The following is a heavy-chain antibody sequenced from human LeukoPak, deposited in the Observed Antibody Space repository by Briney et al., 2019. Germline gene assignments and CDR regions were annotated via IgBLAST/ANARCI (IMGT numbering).Heavy chain of an antibody. Sequence: GGSLRLSCAASGFTSSSYWMHWVRQVPGKGLVWVSRISGDGTARNYADSVKGRFTISRDDAKNAVDLQMNSLRGEDTAVYYCVRGRGPYGWFDPWGQGTLVTVSS. V-gene: IGHV3-74*01. D-gene: IGHD3-10*01. J-gene: IGHJ5*02. CDR3: VRGRGPYGWFDP. CDR1: GFTSSSYW. CDR2: ISGDGTAR.